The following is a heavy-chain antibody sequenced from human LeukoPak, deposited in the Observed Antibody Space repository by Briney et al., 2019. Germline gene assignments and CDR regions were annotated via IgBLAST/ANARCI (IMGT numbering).Heavy chain of an antibody. D-gene: IGHD1-26*01. J-gene: IGHJ6*03. CDR2: IYYSGTT. CDR3: ARRLSVGVPGYYYYYMDV. V-gene: IGHV4-59*08. CDR1: GDSISSYY. Sequence: PSETLSLTCTVSGDSISSYYWTWIRQPPGKGLEWIGYIYYSGTTNYNPSLKSRVTISIDTSKNQFSLKLSSVTAADTAVYYCARRLSVGVPGYYYYYMDVWGKGTTVTVSS.